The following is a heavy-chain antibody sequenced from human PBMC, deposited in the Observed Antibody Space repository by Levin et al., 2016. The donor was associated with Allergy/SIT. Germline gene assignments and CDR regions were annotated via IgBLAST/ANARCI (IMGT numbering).Heavy chain of an antibody. J-gene: IGHJ4*02. V-gene: IGHV4-59*01. D-gene: IGHD4-17*01. CDR2: VYYTGTI. CDR1: GVSIKSYY. Sequence: SETLSLTCTVSGVSIKSYYWSWIRQSPGKGLETIGYVYYTGTISYNPSLQSRVTISLDMSDNQFSLKLTSVTAADTAVYYCAGIDYGRDPGALWGQGTLVTVSS. CDR3: AGIDYGRDPGAL.